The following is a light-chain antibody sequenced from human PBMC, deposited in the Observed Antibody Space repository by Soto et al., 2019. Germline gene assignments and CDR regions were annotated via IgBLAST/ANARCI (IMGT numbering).Light chain of an antibody. CDR1: QSVSSSY. CDR3: QQYENSPYT. Sequence: EIVLTQSPGTLSLSPGERATLSCRASQSVSSSYLAWYQQKPGQAPRLLIYGISNRATGIPDRFSGSGSGTDFTLTISRVEPEDFAVFYCQQYENSPYTFGQGTKLEIK. CDR2: GIS. V-gene: IGKV3-20*01. J-gene: IGKJ2*01.